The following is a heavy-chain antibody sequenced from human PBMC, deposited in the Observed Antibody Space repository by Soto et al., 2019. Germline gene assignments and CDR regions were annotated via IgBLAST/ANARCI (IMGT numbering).Heavy chain of an antibody. CDR3: TRDNGMAGSFDP. J-gene: IGHJ5*02. D-gene: IGHD2-8*01. CDR1: GFTFSAYS. Sequence: PGGSLRLSCAASGFTFSAYSMNWARQAPGKGLEWISYITGSSGTIFYADSVKGRFTISRDNAKNSLYLQMNSLRDEDTAVYYCTRDNGMAGSFDPWGQGTLVTVSS. CDR2: ITGSSGTI. V-gene: IGHV3-48*02.